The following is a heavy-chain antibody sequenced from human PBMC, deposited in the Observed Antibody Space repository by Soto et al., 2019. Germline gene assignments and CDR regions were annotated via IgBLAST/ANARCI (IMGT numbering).Heavy chain of an antibody. CDR3: ARQRRDFDY. V-gene: IGHV4-39*01. J-gene: IGHJ4*02. Sequence: SETLSLTCTVSGGSISSSSYYWGWIRQPPGKGLEWIGSTYYSGSTYYNPSLKSRVTISVDTSKNQFSLNLNSVTAADTAVYYCARQRRDFDYWGQGSLVTVSS. CDR2: TYYSGST. CDR1: GGSISSSSYY.